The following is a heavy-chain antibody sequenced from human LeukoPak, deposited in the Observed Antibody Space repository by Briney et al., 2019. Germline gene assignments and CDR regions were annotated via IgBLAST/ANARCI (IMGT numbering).Heavy chain of an antibody. V-gene: IGHV3-23*01. D-gene: IGHD6-19*01. Sequence: GGSLRLSCVASGFTFRSYAMSWVRQAPGKGLEWVSAISGSGSSTYYADSAKGRFTISRDNSKNTLYLQMNNLRAEDTALYYCAKNQGQWLVSVDYWGQGTLVTVSS. CDR3: AKNQGQWLVSVDY. J-gene: IGHJ4*02. CDR1: GFTFRSYA. CDR2: ISGSGSST.